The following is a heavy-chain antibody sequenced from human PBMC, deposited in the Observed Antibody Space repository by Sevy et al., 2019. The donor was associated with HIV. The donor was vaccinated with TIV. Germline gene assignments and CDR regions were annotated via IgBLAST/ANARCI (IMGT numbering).Heavy chain of an antibody. V-gene: IGHV1-69*13. J-gene: IGHJ4*02. CDR3: ARSTRYDSSGSMDY. CDR1: GGTFSSYA. D-gene: IGHD3-22*01. CDR2: IIPIFGTA. Sequence: ASVKVSCKASGGTFSSYAISWVRQAPGQGLEWMGGIIPIFGTANYAQKFQGRVTITADESTSTAYMELSSLRSEDTAVYYCARSTRYDSSGSMDYWGQGTLVTVSS.